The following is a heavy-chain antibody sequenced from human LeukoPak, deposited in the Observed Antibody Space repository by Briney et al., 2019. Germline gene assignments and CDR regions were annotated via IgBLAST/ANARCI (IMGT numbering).Heavy chain of an antibody. D-gene: IGHD5-18*01. CDR2: INHSGST. Sequence: SETLSLTCTVYGGSFSGYYWSWIRQPPGKGLEWIGEINHSGSTNYNPSLKSRVTISVDTSKNQFSLKLSSVTAADTAVYYCARGRTAMLKDWFDPWGQGTLVTVSS. V-gene: IGHV4-34*01. CDR1: GGSFSGYY. CDR3: ARGRTAMLKDWFDP. J-gene: IGHJ5*02.